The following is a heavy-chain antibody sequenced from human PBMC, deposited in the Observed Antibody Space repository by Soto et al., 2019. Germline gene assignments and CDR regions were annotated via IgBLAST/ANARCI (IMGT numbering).Heavy chain of an antibody. CDR1: GYTFTSYD. D-gene: IGHD2-15*01. V-gene: IGHV1-8*01. J-gene: IGHJ4*02. CDR3: ARGHCSGGSCYSSFDY. Sequence: QVPLVQSGAEVKKPGASVKVSCQASGYTFTSYDINWVRQATGQGLEWMGWMNPNSGNTGYAQKFQGRVTMTRNTSVSTAYMELRSLRSEDTAVYYCARGHCSGGSCYSSFDYWGQGTLVTVSS. CDR2: MNPNSGNT.